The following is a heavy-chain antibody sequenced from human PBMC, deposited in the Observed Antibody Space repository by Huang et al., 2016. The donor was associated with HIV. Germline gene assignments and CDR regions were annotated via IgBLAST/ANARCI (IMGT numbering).Heavy chain of an antibody. CDR2: IRSDGSNE. D-gene: IGHD5-12*01. J-gene: IGHJ6*03. CDR1: GFIFDNFG. V-gene: IGHV3-30*02. CDR3: ARAVDGFNSKGFYMDV. Sequence: QVQLVESGGGVVQPGGSLRLSCGASGFIFDNFGMHWVRQARGKGLEGGALIRSDGSNEYNGESVKGRFSISRDNFENMVYLQMNSLGDGDTAIYYCARAVDGFNSKGFYMDVWGKGTAVIVSS.